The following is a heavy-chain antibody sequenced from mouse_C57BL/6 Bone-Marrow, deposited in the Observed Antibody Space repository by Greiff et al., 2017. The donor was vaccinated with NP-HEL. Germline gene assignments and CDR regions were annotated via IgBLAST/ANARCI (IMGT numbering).Heavy chain of an antibody. D-gene: IGHD3-3*01. CDR1: GYTFTSYW. V-gene: IGHV1-69*01. CDR2: IDPSDSYT. CDR3: ATTGDRDGFYAMDY. J-gene: IGHJ4*01. Sequence: VQLQQPGAELVMPGASVKLSCKASGYTFTSYWMHWVKPRPGQGLEWIGEIDPSDSYTNYNQKFKGKSTLTVDKSSSTAYMQLSSLTSEDSAVYYCATTGDRDGFYAMDYWGQGTSVTVSS.